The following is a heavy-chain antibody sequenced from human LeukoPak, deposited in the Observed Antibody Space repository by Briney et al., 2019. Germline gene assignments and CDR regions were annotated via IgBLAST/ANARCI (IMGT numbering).Heavy chain of an antibody. CDR3: ARVEKIAVGGRDYFDY. V-gene: IGHV1-18*01. Sequence: ASVKVSCKASGYTFSIYGISWVRQAPGQGLERMGWISPYNGKTNSAQKVQGRVTMTTDTSTSTAYMELRSLRSDDTAVYYCARVEKIAVGGRDYFDYWGQGTLVTVSS. J-gene: IGHJ4*02. CDR1: GYTFSIYG. CDR2: ISPYNGKT. D-gene: IGHD6-19*01.